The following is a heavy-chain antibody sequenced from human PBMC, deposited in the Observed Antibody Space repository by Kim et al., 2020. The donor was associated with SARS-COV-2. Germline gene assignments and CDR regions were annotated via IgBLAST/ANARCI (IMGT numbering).Heavy chain of an antibody. J-gene: IGHJ3*02. V-gene: IGHV3-48*02. CDR3: ARDSGSYYYGDRNALDI. CDR2: ISSSSSTI. D-gene: IGHD1-26*01. CDR1: GFTFSSYS. Sequence: GGSLRLSCAASGFTFSSYSMNWVRQAPGKGLEWVSYISSSSSTIYYADSVKGRFTISRDNAKNSLYLQMNSLRDEDTAVYYCARDSGSYYYGDRNALDIWGQGTMVTVSS.